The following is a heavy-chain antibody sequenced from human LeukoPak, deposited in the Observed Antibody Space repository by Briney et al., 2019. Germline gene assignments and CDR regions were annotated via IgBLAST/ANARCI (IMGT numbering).Heavy chain of an antibody. V-gene: IGHV4-59*08. J-gene: IGHJ4*02. CDR2: IYYSGST. Sequence: PSGTLSLTCVVSGGSISSYYWSWIRQPPGKGLEWIGYIYYSGSTNYNPSLKSRVTISVDTSKNQFSLKLSSVTAADTAVYYCARHSSGWGLHSFFDYWGQGTLVTVSS. CDR3: ARHSSGWGLHSFFDY. CDR1: GGSISSYY. D-gene: IGHD6-19*01.